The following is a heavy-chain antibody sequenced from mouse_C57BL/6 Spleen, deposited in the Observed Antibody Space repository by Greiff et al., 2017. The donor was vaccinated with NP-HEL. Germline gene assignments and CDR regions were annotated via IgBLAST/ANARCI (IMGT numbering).Heavy chain of an antibody. V-gene: IGHV1-53*01. CDR1: GYTFTSYW. Sequence: QVQLKQPGTELVKPGASVKLSCKASGYTFTSYWMHWVKQRPGQGLEWIGNINPSNGGTNYNEKFKSKATLTVDKSSSTAYMQLSSLTSEDSAVYYCARWELNWDYFDYWGQGTTLTVSS. J-gene: IGHJ2*01. D-gene: IGHD4-1*01. CDR3: ARWELNWDYFDY. CDR2: INPSNGGT.